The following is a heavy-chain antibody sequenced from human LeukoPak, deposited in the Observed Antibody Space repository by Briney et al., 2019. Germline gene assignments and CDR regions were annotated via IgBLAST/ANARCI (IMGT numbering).Heavy chain of an antibody. D-gene: IGHD6-13*01. Sequence: PGGSLRLSCAASGFTFSNYVMSWVRQAPGKGLEWVSAISGSGGGTYYADSVKGRFTISRDNAKNTLYLQMNSLRAEDTAVYYCARKIAAAVSSGDYWGQGTLVTVSS. CDR1: GFTFSNYV. CDR3: ARKIAAAVSSGDY. V-gene: IGHV3-23*01. CDR2: ISGSGGGT. J-gene: IGHJ4*02.